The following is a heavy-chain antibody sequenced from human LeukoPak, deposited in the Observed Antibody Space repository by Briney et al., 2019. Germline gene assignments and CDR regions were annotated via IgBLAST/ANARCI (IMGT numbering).Heavy chain of an antibody. D-gene: IGHD6-13*01. Sequence: GGSLRLSCAASGFTFSSYAMSWVRQAPGKGLEWVSAISGSGGSTYYADSVKGRFTTSRDNSKNTLYLQMNSLRAEDTAVYYCAKAKAAGYYYYYYGMDVWGKGTTVTVS. V-gene: IGHV3-23*01. CDR2: ISGSGGST. CDR3: AKAKAAGYYYYYYGMDV. CDR1: GFTFSSYA. J-gene: IGHJ6*04.